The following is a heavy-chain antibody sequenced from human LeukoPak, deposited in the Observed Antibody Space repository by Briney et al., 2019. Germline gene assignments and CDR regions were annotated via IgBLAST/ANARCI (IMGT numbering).Heavy chain of an antibody. CDR3: AKPRGYTYAQGRDYFDY. J-gene: IGHJ4*02. CDR2: IWYDGSNK. CDR1: GFTFSSYG. V-gene: IGHV3-33*06. Sequence: SGGSLRLSCAASGFTFSSYGMHWVRQAPGKGLEWVAVIWYDGSNKYYADSVKGRFTISRDNSKNTLYLQMNSLRAEDTAVYYCAKPRGYTYAQGRDYFDYWGQGTLVTVSS. D-gene: IGHD5-18*01.